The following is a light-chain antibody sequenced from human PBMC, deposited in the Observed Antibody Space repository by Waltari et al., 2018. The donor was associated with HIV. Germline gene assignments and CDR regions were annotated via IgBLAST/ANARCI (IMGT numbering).Light chain of an antibody. J-gene: IGKJ5*01. V-gene: IGKV1-5*03. CDR1: QSIGNW. CDR3: QQFHRYPVT. Sequence: DIQMPQSPSTLSVSVGDSITITCRASQSIGNWLSWYQQKPGKAPNLLVYKTSSIDSGVPSRFSGSGSGTEFTLTISSLQPDDFATYYCQQFHRYPVTFGQGTRLEIK. CDR2: KTS.